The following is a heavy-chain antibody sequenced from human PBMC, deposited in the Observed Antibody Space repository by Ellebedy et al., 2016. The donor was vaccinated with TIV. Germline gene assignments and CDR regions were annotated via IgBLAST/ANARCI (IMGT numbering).Heavy chain of an antibody. CDR1: GGSLGGHY. CDR3: ARGRWLVDY. CDR2: IYYSGST. Sequence: SETLSLTCGIDGGSLGGHYWSWIRQVPGKGLEWIGSIYYSGSTYYNPSLKSRVTISVDTSKNQFSLKLSSVTAADTAVYYCARGRWLVDYWGQGTLVTVSS. J-gene: IGHJ4*02. D-gene: IGHD6-19*01. V-gene: IGHV4-59*05.